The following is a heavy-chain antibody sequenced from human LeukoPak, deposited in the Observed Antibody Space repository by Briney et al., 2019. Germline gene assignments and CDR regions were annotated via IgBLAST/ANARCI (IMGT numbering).Heavy chain of an antibody. CDR1: GFTFSSFE. V-gene: IGHV3-48*03. CDR2: ISGSGSSI. J-gene: IGHJ6*02. CDR3: ARACGASCYAVDYYYYGMDV. D-gene: IGHD2-15*01. Sequence: GGSLRLSCAVSGFTFSSFEMNWVRQAPGKGLEWVSYISGSGSSIYYADSVKGRFTISRDNAKNSLYLQMNSLGAGDTAVYYCARACGASCYAVDYYYYGMDVWGQGTTVTVSS.